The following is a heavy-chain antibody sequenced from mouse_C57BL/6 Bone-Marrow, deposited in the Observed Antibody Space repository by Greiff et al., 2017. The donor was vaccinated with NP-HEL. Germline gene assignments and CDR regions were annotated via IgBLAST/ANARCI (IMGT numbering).Heavy chain of an antibody. J-gene: IGHJ1*03. D-gene: IGHD1-1*01. CDR2: ISSGSSTI. CDR3: ARTDYYGSSWNWYFDV. V-gene: IGHV5-17*01. Sequence: EVKLVESGGGLVKPGGSLKLSCAASGFTFSDYGMHWVRQAPEKGLEWVAYISSGSSTIYYADTVKGRFTISRDNAKNTLFLQMTSLRSEDTAMYYCARTDYYGSSWNWYFDVWGTGTTVTVPS. CDR1: GFTFSDYG.